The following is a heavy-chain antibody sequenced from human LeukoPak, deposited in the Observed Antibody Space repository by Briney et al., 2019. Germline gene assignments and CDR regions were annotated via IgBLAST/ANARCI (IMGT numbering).Heavy chain of an antibody. CDR1: GYSFTSYW. D-gene: IGHD1-26*01. CDR3: ARPSLYRGGVKWFDP. J-gene: IGHJ5*02. V-gene: IGHV5-51*01. CDR2: IYPGDSDT. Sequence: GESLKISGKGSGYSFTSYWIGWVRQMPGKGLEWMGIIYPGDSDTRYSPSFQGQVTISADKSISTAYLQWSSLKASDTAMYYCARPSLYRGGVKWFDPWGQGTLVTVSS.